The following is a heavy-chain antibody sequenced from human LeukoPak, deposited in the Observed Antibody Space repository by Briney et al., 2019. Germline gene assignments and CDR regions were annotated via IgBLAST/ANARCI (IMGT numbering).Heavy chain of an antibody. CDR2: INHSGST. J-gene: IGHJ4*02. CDR3: ARAPGNSSGWCFDY. D-gene: IGHD6-19*01. Sequence: SGTLSPPSAVFGGSFGGSNWGWIRQPPGKGLKWIGEINHSGSTNYNPSLKSRVTISVDTSKNQFSLKLSSVTAADTAVYYCARAPGNSSGWCFDYWGQGTLVTVSS. CDR1: GGSFGGSN. V-gene: IGHV4-34*01.